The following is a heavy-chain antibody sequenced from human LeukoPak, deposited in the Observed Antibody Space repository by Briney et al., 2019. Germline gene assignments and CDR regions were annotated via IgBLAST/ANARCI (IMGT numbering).Heavy chain of an antibody. CDR1: GFTFSSYA. Sequence: GGSLRLSCAASGFTFSSYAMSWVRQAPGRGLEWVSAISGSGGSTYYAGSVKGRFTISRDNSKNTLYLQMNSLRAEDTAVYYCAKRLPYSSGWYYFDYWGQGTLVTVSP. CDR2: ISGSGGST. J-gene: IGHJ4*02. D-gene: IGHD6-19*01. CDR3: AKRLPYSSGWYYFDY. V-gene: IGHV3-23*01.